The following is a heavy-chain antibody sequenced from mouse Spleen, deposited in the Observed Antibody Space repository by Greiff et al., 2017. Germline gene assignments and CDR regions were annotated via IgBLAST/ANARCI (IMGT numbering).Heavy chain of an antibody. CDR3: ARDYYGSSAWFAY. CDR2: ISSGGSYT. D-gene: IGHD1-1*01. CDR1: GFTFSSYA. V-gene: IGHV5-9-1*01. J-gene: IGHJ3*01. Sequence: EVMLVESGGGLVKPGGSLKLSCAASGFTFSSYAMSWVRQTPEKRLEWVATISSGGSYTYYPDSVKGRFTISRDNAKNTLYLQMSSLRSEDTAMYYCARDYYGSSAWFAYWGQGTLVTVSA.